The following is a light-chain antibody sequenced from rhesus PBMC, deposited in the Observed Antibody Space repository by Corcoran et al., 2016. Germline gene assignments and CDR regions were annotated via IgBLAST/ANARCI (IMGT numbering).Light chain of an antibody. J-gene: IGKJ1*01. Sequence: DIQMTQSPSSLSASVGDTVTITCRASQGISSWLAWYQQKPGKAPKLLIYKASSLQSGVPSRFSGSGAGTDFTLTINSLHSEDFATYYCQQYSSRPWTFGQGTKVEIK. CDR2: KAS. V-gene: IGKV1-22*01. CDR1: QGISSW. CDR3: QQYSSRPWT.